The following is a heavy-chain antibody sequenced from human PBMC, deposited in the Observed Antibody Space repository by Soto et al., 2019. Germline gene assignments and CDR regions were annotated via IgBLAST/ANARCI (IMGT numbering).Heavy chain of an antibody. CDR2: IYHSGTT. CDR1: GFSISSGYF. CDR3: ARDSSGYYWFDP. V-gene: IGHV4-38-2*02. D-gene: IGHD3-22*01. Sequence: KASETLSLTCAVSGFSISSGYFWGWIRQPPGKGPEWLGSIYHSGTTYYNPSVKGRVTISVDTSKNQFPLKMSSVTAADTAVYYCARDSSGYYWFDPWGQGTMVTVYS. J-gene: IGHJ5*02.